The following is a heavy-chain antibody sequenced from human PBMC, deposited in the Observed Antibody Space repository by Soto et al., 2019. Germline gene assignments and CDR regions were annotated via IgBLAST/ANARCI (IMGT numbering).Heavy chain of an antibody. CDR2: ISSSSSYI. J-gene: IGHJ4*02. Sequence: GGSLRLSCAASGFTFSSYSMNWVRQAPGKGLEWVSSISSSSSYIYYADSVKGRFTISRDNAKNSLYLQMNSLRAEDTAVYYCAKANDPYYDFWSGYYSSDYWGQGTLVTVSS. CDR1: GFTFSSYS. D-gene: IGHD3-3*01. V-gene: IGHV3-21*04. CDR3: AKANDPYYDFWSGYYSSDY.